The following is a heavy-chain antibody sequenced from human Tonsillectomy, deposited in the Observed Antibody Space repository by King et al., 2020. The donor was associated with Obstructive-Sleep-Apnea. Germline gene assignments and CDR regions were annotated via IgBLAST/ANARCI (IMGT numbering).Heavy chain of an antibody. CDR2: IYHSGNT. CDR1: GYSVSSGHY. CDR3: ATRSSRIPAAGEDAFDI. D-gene: IGHD6-13*01. Sequence: QLQESGPGLVKPSETLSLTCTVSGYSVSSGHYWGWIRQPPGKGLEWIGNIYHSGNTFYNPSLKTRVTISVDTSKNQFSLKLSSVTAADTALYSCATRSSRIPAAGEDAFDIWGQGTMVTVSS. J-gene: IGHJ3*02. V-gene: IGHV4-38-2*02.